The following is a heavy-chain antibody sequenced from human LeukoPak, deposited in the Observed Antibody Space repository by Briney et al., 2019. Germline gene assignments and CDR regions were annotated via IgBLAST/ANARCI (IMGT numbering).Heavy chain of an antibody. CDR3: ARDQDYDSKGWFDP. V-gene: IGHV1-2*02. CDR1: GYTFTGNY. CDR2: INPNSGGT. J-gene: IGHJ5*02. Sequence: ASVKVSCTASGYTFTGNYIHWVRQAPGQGLEWMGWINPNSGGTNYAQKLQGRVTMTTNTSTSTAYMELSSLRSADTAVYYCARDQDYDSKGWFDPWGQGTLVTVSS. D-gene: IGHD3-22*01.